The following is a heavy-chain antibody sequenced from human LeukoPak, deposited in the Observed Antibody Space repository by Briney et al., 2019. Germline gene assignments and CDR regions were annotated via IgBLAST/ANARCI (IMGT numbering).Heavy chain of an antibody. D-gene: IGHD6-6*01. J-gene: IGHJ4*02. CDR3: ARHRAYSSSSPFDY. CDR1: GGSISSLY. CDR2: IYYTGST. Sequence: SEILSPTCSVSGGSISSLYWSWIRQPPGKGLEWIGYIYYTGSTNYNPSLKSRVTMFVDMSKNQFSLRLSSVTAADTAVYYCARHRAYSSSSPFDYWGQGTLVTVSS. V-gene: IGHV4-59*08.